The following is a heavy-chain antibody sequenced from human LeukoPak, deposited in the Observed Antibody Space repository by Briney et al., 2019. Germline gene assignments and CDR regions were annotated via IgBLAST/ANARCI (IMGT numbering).Heavy chain of an antibody. CDR3: HMTTVTTEGNSDFDY. CDR2: ISAYNGNT. J-gene: IGHJ4*02. CDR1: GYTFTSYG. V-gene: IGHV1-18*01. D-gene: IGHD4-17*01. Sequence: GASVKVSRKASGYTFTSYGISWVRQAPGQGLEWMGWISAYNGNTNYAQKLQGRVTMTTDTSTSTAYMELRSLRSDDTAVYYCHMTTVTTEGNSDFDYWGQGTLVTVSS.